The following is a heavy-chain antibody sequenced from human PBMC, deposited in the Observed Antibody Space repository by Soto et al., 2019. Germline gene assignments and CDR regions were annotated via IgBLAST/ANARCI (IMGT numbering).Heavy chain of an antibody. CDR1: GFTFRSYW. CDR3: AKDGRRWDLPADY. J-gene: IGHJ4*02. D-gene: IGHD1-26*01. V-gene: IGHV3-74*01. Sequence: GGSLRLSCTASGFTFRSYWMHWVRQAPGKGLVWVSRINGGGSTTSYADSVKGRFTISRDNAKNTLYLQMNSLRAEDTAVYYCAKDGRRWDLPADYWGQGALVTVSS. CDR2: INGGGSTT.